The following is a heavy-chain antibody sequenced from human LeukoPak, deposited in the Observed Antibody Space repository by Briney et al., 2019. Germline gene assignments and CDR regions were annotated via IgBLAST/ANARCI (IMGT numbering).Heavy chain of an antibody. D-gene: IGHD3-10*01. J-gene: IGHJ5*02. CDR3: ARRPYYYGSGSYLGWFDP. Sequence: PSETLSLTCTVSGGSISSTTYHWGWIRQPPGKGLEWIGNIYYSGSTYYNPSLKSRVTISVDTSKNQFSLKLSSVTAADTAVYYCARRPYYYGSGSYLGWFDPWGQGTLVTVYS. CDR1: GGSISSTTYH. V-gene: IGHV4-39*01. CDR2: IYYSGST.